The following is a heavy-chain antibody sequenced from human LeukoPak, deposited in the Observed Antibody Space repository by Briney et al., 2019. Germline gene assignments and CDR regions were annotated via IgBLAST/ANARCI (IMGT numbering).Heavy chain of an antibody. D-gene: IGHD3-10*01. J-gene: IGHJ4*02. CDR3: ATEGYYYGSGSFGH. Sequence: GGSLRLSCAASGFTFSSYGMTWVRQAPGKGLEWVSAISGSGGSTYDADSVKGRFTISRDNSKNTLYLQMDSLRLVDTALYYCATEGYYYGSGSFGHWGQGTQVTVSP. CDR2: ISGSGGST. CDR1: GFTFSSYG. V-gene: IGHV3-23*01.